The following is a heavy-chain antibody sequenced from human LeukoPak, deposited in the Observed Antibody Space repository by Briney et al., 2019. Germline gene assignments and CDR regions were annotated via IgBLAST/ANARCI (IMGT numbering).Heavy chain of an antibody. J-gene: IGHJ4*02. CDR3: ARTGSSGYLTFDY. CDR2: ISGSGGST. CDR1: GFTFSSYA. D-gene: IGHD3-22*01. Sequence: GGSLRLSCAASGFTFSSYAMSWVRQAPGKGLEWVSAISGSGGSTYYADSVKGRFTISRDNTKNSLYLQMNGLRAEDTAVYYCARTGSSGYLTFDYWGQGILVTVSS. V-gene: IGHV3-23*01.